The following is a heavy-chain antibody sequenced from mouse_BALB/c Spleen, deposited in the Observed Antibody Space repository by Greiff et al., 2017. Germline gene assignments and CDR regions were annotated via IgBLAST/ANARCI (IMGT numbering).Heavy chain of an antibody. CDR1: GYTFTDYE. J-gene: IGHJ2*01. CDR2: IDPETGGT. V-gene: IGHV1-15*01. D-gene: IGHD1-2*01. CDR3: TRSLRLRY. Sequence: VQLQQSGAELVRPGASVTLSCKASGYTFTDYEMHWVKQTPVHGLEWIGAIDPETGGTAYNQKFKGKATLTADKSSSTAYMELRSLTSEDSAVYYCTRSLRLRYWGQGTTLTVSS.